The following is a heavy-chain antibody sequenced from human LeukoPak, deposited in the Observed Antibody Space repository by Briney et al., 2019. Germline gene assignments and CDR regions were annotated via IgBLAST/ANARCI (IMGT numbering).Heavy chain of an antibody. Sequence: ASVKVSCKASGYTFTSYGISWVRQAPGQGLEWMGWISAYNGNTNYAQKLQGRVTMTTDTSTSTAYMELRSLRSDDTAVYYCAREGYCSGGSCYSPSWFDPWGQEPWSPSPQ. CDR1: GYTFTSYG. D-gene: IGHD2-15*01. CDR3: AREGYCSGGSCYSPSWFDP. CDR2: ISAYNGNT. V-gene: IGHV1-18*01. J-gene: IGHJ5*02.